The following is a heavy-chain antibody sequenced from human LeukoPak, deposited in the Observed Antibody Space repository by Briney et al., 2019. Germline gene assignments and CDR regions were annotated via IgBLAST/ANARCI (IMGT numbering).Heavy chain of an antibody. Sequence: PSETLSLTCTVSGGSISSDYWNWIRQPPGMGLEWIAYINYNGATNYNPSLKSRVTISVDTSKNQFSLKLSSVTAADTAVYYCARDLRGIAAAGTIDPWGQGTLVTVSS. CDR2: INYNGAT. CDR1: GGSISSDY. D-gene: IGHD6-13*01. CDR3: ARDLRGIAAAGTIDP. J-gene: IGHJ5*02. V-gene: IGHV4-59*12.